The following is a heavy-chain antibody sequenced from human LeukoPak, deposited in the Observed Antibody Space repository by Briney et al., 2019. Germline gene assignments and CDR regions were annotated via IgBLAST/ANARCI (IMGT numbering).Heavy chain of an antibody. Sequence: GGSLRLSCAASGFTFSTYWMHWVRQAPGKGLVWVSRIHTDGSNTGYADSVKGRFTISRDNAKNTLYLQMNSLRAEDTAVYYCARDGGVVAATEGDDAFDIWGQGTMVTVSS. CDR1: GFTFSTYW. CDR3: ARDGGVVAATEGDDAFDI. D-gene: IGHD2-15*01. V-gene: IGHV3-74*01. CDR2: IHTDGSNT. J-gene: IGHJ3*02.